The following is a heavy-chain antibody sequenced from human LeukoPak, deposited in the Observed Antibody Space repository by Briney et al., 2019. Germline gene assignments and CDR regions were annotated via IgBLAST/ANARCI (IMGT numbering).Heavy chain of an antibody. V-gene: IGHV1-46*01. J-gene: IGHJ4*02. CDR3: AREAVVVPAAMGFDY. Sequence: ASVKVSCKASGYTFTSYYMHWVRQAPGQGLEWMGIINPSGGSTSYAQKFQGRVTMTRDTSTGTVYMELSSLRSEDTAVYYCAREAVVVPAAMGFDYWGQGTLVTVSS. D-gene: IGHD2-2*01. CDR1: GYTFTSYY. CDR2: INPSGGST.